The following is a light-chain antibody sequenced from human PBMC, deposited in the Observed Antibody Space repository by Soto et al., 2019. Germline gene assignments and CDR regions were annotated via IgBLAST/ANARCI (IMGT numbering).Light chain of an antibody. V-gene: IGKV1-5*03. Sequence: DVQMTQSPYTLSGSVGDRVTITCRPSQTNSSLFAWYQQKPGKSPKLLIYKASTLKSGVPSRFSGSGSGTEFTLTISSLQPDDFATYYCQHYNSYSEAFGQGTKVDIK. J-gene: IGKJ1*01. CDR1: QTNSSL. CDR3: QHYNSYSEA. CDR2: KAS.